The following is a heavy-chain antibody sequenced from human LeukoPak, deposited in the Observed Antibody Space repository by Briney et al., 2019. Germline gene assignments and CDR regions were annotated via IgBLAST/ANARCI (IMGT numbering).Heavy chain of an antibody. CDR1: GGSISSYY. D-gene: IGHD5-24*01. CDR3: ARGHDGYNHIWGSWFDP. J-gene: IGHJ5*02. CDR2: VYYSGST. V-gene: IGHV4-59*01. Sequence: SETLSLTCTVSGGSISSYYWSWIRQPPGKGLEWVGYVYYSGSTNYNPSLKSRVTISVDTSKNQFSLKLSSVTAADTAVYYCARGHDGYNHIWGSWFDPWGQGTLVTVSS.